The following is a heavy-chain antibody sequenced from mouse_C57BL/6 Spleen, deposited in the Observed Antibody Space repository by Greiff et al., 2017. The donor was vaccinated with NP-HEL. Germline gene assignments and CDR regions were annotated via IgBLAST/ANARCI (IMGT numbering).Heavy chain of an antibody. V-gene: IGHV1-64*01. J-gene: IGHJ3*01. CDR1: GYTFTSYW. CDR3: ARGDYGSSPMDY. D-gene: IGHD1-1*01. CDR2: IHPNSGST. Sequence: QVQLKQPGAELVKPGASVKLSCKASGYTFTSYWMHWVKQRPGQGLEWIGMIHPNSGSTNYNEKFKSKATLTVDKSSSTAYMQLSSLTSEDSAVYCCARGDYGSSPMDYWGQGTLVTVSA.